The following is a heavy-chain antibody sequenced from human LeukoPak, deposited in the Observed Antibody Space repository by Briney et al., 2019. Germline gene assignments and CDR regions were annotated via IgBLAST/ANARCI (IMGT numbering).Heavy chain of an antibody. V-gene: IGHV1-2*02. J-gene: IGHJ4*02. CDR2: INPNSGGT. D-gene: IGHD1-26*01. CDR3: ARAAGATDPFDY. Sequence: ASVKVSCKASGYTFTGYYMHWVRQAPGQGLEWMGWINPNSGGTNYAQKFQGRVTITADESTSTAYMELSSLRSEDTAVYYCARAAGATDPFDYWGQGTLVTVSS. CDR1: GYTFTGYY.